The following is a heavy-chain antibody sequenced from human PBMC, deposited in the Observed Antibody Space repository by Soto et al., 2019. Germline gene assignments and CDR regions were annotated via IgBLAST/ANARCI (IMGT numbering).Heavy chain of an antibody. V-gene: IGHV3-33*01. CDR3: VRDDCSGGTCYGGY. CDR2: IYYDGSGS. CDR1: GFTFRDYG. D-gene: IGHD2-15*01. Sequence: QVHLVESGGGVVQPGGSLRLSCEASGFTFRDYGFHWVRQAPGKGREWVAVIYYDGSGSDYEDSVRGRFIFSRDISTNTLYLQMNSLRAEDTAVYYCVRDDCSGGTCYGGYWGQGTLVTVSS. J-gene: IGHJ4*02.